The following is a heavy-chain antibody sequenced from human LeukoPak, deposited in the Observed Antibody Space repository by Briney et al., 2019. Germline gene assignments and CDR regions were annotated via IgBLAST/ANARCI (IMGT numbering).Heavy chain of an antibody. J-gene: IGHJ4*02. CDR3: ARDLFYPPTVVTSGNY. V-gene: IGHV3-30-3*01. Sequence: GGSLRLSCAASGFTFSSYAMHWVRQAPGKGLEWVAVISYDGSNKYYADSVKGRFTISRDNSKNTLYLQMNSLRAEDTAVYYCARDLFYPPTVVTSGNYWGQGTLVTVSS. CDR1: GFTFSSYA. D-gene: IGHD4-23*01. CDR2: ISYDGSNK.